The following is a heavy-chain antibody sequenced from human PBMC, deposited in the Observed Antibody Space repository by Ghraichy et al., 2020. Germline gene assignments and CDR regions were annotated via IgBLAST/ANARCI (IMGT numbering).Heavy chain of an antibody. Sequence: SETLSLTCTVSGGSISSYYWSWIRQPPGKGLEWIGYIYYSGSTNYNPSLKSRVTISVDTSKNQFSLKLSSVTAADTAVYYCARATWGEMATAPWGQGTLVTVSS. J-gene: IGHJ5*02. CDR1: GGSISSYY. V-gene: IGHV4-59*01. CDR2: IYYSGST. CDR3: ARATWGEMATAP. D-gene: IGHD5-24*01.